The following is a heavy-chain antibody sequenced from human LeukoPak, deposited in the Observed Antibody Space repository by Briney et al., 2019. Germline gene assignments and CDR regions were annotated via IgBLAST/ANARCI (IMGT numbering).Heavy chain of an antibody. J-gene: IGHJ3*02. V-gene: IGHV3-48*03. Sequence: GGSLRLSCAASGFTFSSYEMNWVRQAPGKGLEWVSYISSSGSTIYYADSVKGRFTISRDNAKNSLYLQMNSLRAEDTAVYYCARVLEEDAFDIWGQGTMVTVSS. CDR1: GFTFSSYE. CDR2: ISSSGSTI. D-gene: IGHD1-1*01. CDR3: ARVLEEDAFDI.